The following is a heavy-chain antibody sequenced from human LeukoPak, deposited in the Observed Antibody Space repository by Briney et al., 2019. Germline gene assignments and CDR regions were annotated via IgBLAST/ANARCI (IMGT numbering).Heavy chain of an antibody. J-gene: IGHJ4*02. V-gene: IGHV4-34*01. Sequence: SGTLSLTCAVYGGSFSGYYWRWIRQPPGKGLEWIGEINHSGSTNYNPSLKSRVTISVDTSKNQLPLKMSSVTAADTAVYYCARMREIAATGISGGDYWGQGTLVTVSS. D-gene: IGHD6-13*01. CDR2: INHSGST. CDR3: ARMREIAATGISGGDY. CDR1: GGSFSGYY.